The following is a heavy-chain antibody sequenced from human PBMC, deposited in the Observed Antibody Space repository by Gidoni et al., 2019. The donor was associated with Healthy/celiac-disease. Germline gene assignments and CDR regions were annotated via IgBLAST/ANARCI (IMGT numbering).Heavy chain of an antibody. CDR2: ISSSGSTI. J-gene: IGHJ4*02. CDR1: GFTFSSYE. V-gene: IGHV3-48*03. Sequence: EVQLVESGGGLVQPGGSLRLSCAASGFTFSSYEMNWVRQAPGKGLEWVSYISSSGSTIYYADSVKGRFTISRDNAKNSLYLQMNSLRAEDTAVYYCARGASYYDFHIASWGYWGQGTLVTVSS. CDR3: ARGASYYDFHIASWGY. D-gene: IGHD3-3*01.